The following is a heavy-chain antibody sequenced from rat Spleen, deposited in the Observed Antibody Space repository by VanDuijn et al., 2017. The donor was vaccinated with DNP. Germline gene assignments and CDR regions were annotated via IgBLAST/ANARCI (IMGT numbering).Heavy chain of an antibody. D-gene: IGHD1-11*01. J-gene: IGHJ2*01. CDR2: ISYSGST. CDR3: ARSSLINYGGYRPFDH. Sequence: EVQLQESGPGLVKPSQSLSLTCSVTGYSITSNYWGWIRKFPGNKMEWMGYISYSGSTGYNPSLKSRISISRDISQNQFFLHLNSVTTDDTATYYCARSSLINYGGYRPFDHWGQGVMVTVSS. V-gene: IGHV3-1*01. CDR1: GYSITSNY.